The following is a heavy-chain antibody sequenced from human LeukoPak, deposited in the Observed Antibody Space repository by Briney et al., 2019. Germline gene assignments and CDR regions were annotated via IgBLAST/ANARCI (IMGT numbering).Heavy chain of an antibody. CDR3: ARDRRAYCSSTSCLAFDP. D-gene: IGHD2-2*01. J-gene: IGHJ5*02. CDR1: GYTFTSYC. CDR2: INPSGGST. V-gene: IGHV1-46*01. Sequence: GASVKVSCKASGYTFTSYCMHWVQQAPGQGLEWMGIINPSGGSTSYAQKFQGRVTMTRDTSTSTVYMELSSLRSEDTAVYYCARDRRAYCSSTSCLAFDPWGQGTLVTVSS.